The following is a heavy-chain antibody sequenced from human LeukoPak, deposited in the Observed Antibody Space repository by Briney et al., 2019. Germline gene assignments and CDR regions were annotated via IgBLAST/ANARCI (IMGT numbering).Heavy chain of an antibody. CDR2: SHYSGDT. V-gene: IGHV4-59*11. CDR1: SVSISSHD. J-gene: IGHJ6*03. D-gene: IGHD6-13*01. Sequence: SETLSLTCTVSSVSISSHDWSWIRQSPGKGLEWIGYSHYSGDTSYNPSLKSRVTISLDTSKNQFSLRLSSVTAADTAVYFCAKGAYSRTSYYHYYMDVWGKGTTVTVSS. CDR3: AKGAYSRTSYYHYYMDV.